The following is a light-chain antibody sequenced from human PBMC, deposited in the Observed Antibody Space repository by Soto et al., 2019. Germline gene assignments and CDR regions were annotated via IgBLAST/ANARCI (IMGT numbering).Light chain of an antibody. Sequence: ERVMTQSPATLSVSPGERATLSCRASQNIGSQLGWYQQKPGQTPRLLIYGASTRATGISGRFSGSGSGTDFTLTISNLQSEDFAVYYCQQYHEWPLTFGGGTKVDIK. CDR2: GAS. CDR1: QNIGSQ. CDR3: QQYHEWPLT. J-gene: IGKJ4*01. V-gene: IGKV3D-15*01.